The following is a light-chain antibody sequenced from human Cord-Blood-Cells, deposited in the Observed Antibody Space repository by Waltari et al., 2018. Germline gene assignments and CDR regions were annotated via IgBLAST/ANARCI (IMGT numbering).Light chain of an antibody. CDR2: KAS. J-gene: IGKJ1*01. CDR1: QSISSW. Sequence: DIQMTQSPSTLSASVGDRVTITCRASQSISSWLAWYQRKPGKAPKLLIYKASSLESGVSSRFSGSGSGTEFTLTISSLQPDDFATDYCQQYNSYSWTFGQGTKVEIK. CDR3: QQYNSYSWT. V-gene: IGKV1-5*03.